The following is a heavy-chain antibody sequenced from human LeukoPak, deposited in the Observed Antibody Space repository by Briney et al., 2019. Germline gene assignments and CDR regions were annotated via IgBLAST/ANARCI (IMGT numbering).Heavy chain of an antibody. CDR3: ARGYCSGGSCYEDDAFDI. V-gene: IGHV3-20*04. Sequence: GGSLRLSCAASGFTFDDYGMSWVRQAPGKGLEWVSGINWNGGSTGYADSVKGRFTISRDNAKNSLYLQMNSLRAEDTALYYCARGYCSGGSCYEDDAFDIWGQGTMVTVSS. CDR1: GFTFDDYG. CDR2: INWNGGST. D-gene: IGHD2-15*01. J-gene: IGHJ3*02.